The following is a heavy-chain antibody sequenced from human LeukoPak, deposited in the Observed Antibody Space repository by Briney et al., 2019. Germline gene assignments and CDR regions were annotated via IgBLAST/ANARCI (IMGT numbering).Heavy chain of an antibody. CDR3: AKTKDNFYYYGMDV. CDR2: ISGSGGST. CDR1: GFTFSSYA. V-gene: IGHV3-23*01. Sequence: PGGSLRLSCAASGFTFSSYAMSWVRQAPGKGLEWVSAISGSGGSTYYADSVKGRFTISRDNSKNTLYLQMNSLRAEDTAVYYCAKTKDNFYYYGMDVWGQGTTVTVSS. J-gene: IGHJ6*02.